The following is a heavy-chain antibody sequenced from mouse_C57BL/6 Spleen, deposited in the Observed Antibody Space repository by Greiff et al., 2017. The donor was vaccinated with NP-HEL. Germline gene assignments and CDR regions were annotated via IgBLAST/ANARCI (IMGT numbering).Heavy chain of an antibody. CDR3: ARRGLGSSYFNYFDY. Sequence: QVQLQQSGAELARPGASVKLSCKASGYTFTSYGISWVKQRTGQGLEWIGEIYPRSGNTYYNEKFKGKATLTADKSSSTAYMELRSLTSEDSAVDFCARRGLGSSYFNYFDYWGQGTTLTVSS. V-gene: IGHV1-81*01. J-gene: IGHJ2*01. CDR2: IYPRSGNT. D-gene: IGHD1-1*01. CDR1: GYTFTSYG.